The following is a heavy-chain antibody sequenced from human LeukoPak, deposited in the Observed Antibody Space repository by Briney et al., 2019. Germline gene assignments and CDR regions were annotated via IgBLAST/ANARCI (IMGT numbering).Heavy chain of an antibody. D-gene: IGHD2-21*02. CDR2: INPNSGGA. J-gene: IGHJ4*02. Sequence: ASVKVSCKASGYTFTGYYMHWGRQAPGQGLEWMGWINPNSGGANYAQKFQGRVTMTRDTSISTAYMELSRLRSDDTAVYYCASVVVVTATYSGDYWGQGTLVTVSS. CDR3: ASVVVVTATYSGDY. V-gene: IGHV1-2*02. CDR1: GYTFTGYY.